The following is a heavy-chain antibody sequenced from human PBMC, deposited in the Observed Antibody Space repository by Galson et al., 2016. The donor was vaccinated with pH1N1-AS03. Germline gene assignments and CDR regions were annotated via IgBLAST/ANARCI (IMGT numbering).Heavy chain of an antibody. V-gene: IGHV2-5*01. CDR3: ARVPRLWSGFDS. CDR1: GFSLRTTGVG. Sequence: PALVKPTQTLTLTCTLSGFSLRTTGVGVGWIRQPPGKALEWLALIYWTKGKHYSPSLQSRLAITMDTSKNHVLLTMTNMDPVDTGTYYCARVPRLWSGFDSWGQGTLVTVSS. D-gene: IGHD3-3*01. CDR2: IYWTKGK. J-gene: IGHJ5*01.